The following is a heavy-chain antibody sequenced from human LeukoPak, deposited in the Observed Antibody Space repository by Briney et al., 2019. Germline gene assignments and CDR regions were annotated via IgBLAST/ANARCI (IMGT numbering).Heavy chain of an antibody. Sequence: QPGGSLRLSCTASGFTFSSYAMSWVRQAPGKGLEWVSDISCSGGSTYYADSVKRLFTISRDTSKNTLYLQINSLRAEDTAVYYCAKDLPFTAMVSSYGMDVWGQGTTVTVSS. CDR2: ISCSGGST. J-gene: IGHJ6*02. D-gene: IGHD5-18*01. CDR3: AKDLPFTAMVSSYGMDV. V-gene: IGHV3-23*01. CDR1: GFTFSSYA.